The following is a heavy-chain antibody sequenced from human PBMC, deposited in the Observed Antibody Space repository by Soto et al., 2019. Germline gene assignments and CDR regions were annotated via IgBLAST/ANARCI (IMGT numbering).Heavy chain of an antibody. J-gene: IGHJ5*02. V-gene: IGHV4-61*01. D-gene: IGHD1-26*01. CDR1: GDSVSSDRYF. CDR3: ARIVVGATVDL. CDR2: ISYTGDT. Sequence: LSLTCSVSGDSVSSDRYFWTWIRQPPGKGLEWIAYISYTGDTNYNPSLKSRVTISVDTSRNQFSLTLTSVTAADTAVYFCARIVVGATVDLWGQGALVTVSS.